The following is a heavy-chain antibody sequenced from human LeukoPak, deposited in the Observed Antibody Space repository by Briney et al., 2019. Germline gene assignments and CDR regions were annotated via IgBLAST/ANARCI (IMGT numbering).Heavy chain of an antibody. D-gene: IGHD3-10*01. CDR3: ARVRFGELLDFDY. V-gene: IGHV1-8*01. CDR2: MNPNSGNT. CDR1: GYTFTSYD. Sequence: ASVKVSCKASGYTFTSYDINWVRQATGQGLEWMGWMNPNSGNTGYAQKFQGRVTMTADTSTSTAYMELRSLRSDDTAVYYCARVRFGELLDFDYWGQGTLVTVSS. J-gene: IGHJ4*02.